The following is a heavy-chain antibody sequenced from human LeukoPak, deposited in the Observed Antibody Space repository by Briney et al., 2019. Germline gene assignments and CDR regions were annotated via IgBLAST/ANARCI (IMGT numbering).Heavy chain of an antibody. CDR3: ARDDSYGPLDY. J-gene: IGHJ4*02. V-gene: IGHV3-7*01. D-gene: IGHD5-18*01. Sequence: SGGSLRLSCAGSAFTFSSYSMNWVRQAPGKGLEWVANIKQDGSEKYYVDSVKGRFTISRDNAKNSLYLQMNSLRAEDTAVYYCARDDSYGPLDYWGQGTLVTVSS. CDR2: IKQDGSEK. CDR1: AFTFSSYS.